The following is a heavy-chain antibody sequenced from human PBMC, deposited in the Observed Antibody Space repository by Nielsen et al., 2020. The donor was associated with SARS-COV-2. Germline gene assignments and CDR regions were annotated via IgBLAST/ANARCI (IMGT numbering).Heavy chain of an antibody. CDR3: ARARGAYGDYYYYYYTDV. V-gene: IGHV6-1*01. CDR1: GDSVSSSSAA. CDR2: TYYRSKWYN. Sequence: SETLSLTCAISGDSVSSSSAAWNWIRQPPSRDLEWLGRTYYRSKWYNDYAVSVKSRITINPDTSKNQFSLHLNSVTPEDTAVYYCARARGAYGDYYYYYYTDVWGKGTTVTVSS. D-gene: IGHD4-17*01. J-gene: IGHJ6*03.